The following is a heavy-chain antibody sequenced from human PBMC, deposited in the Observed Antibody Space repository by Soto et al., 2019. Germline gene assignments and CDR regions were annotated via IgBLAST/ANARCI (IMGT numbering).Heavy chain of an antibody. CDR1: GYTFTSYG. CDR2: ISAYNRNT. Sequence: ASVNVPFKASGYTFTSYGISWVRQAPGQGLEWMGWISAYNRNTNYAQKLQRTVTMTKXXXXXXAXLXPXXXRSDDTAVYYCAGRTDYDILTGYYKGYCPQWGQ. V-gene: IGHV1-18*01. CDR3: AGRTDYDILTGYYKGYCPQ. J-gene: IGHJ1*01. D-gene: IGHD3-9*01.